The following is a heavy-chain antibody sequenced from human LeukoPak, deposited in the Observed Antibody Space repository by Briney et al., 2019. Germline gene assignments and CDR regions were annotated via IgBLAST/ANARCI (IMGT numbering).Heavy chain of an antibody. Sequence: PGGSLRLSCAASGFTSSSYSMNWVRQAPGKGLEWVSSISSSSSYIYYADSVKGRFTISRDNAKNSLYLQMNSLRAEDTAVYYCAREGLLFDHFITLDYWGQGTLVTVSS. V-gene: IGHV3-21*01. CDR1: GFTSSSYS. CDR3: AREGLLFDHFITLDY. D-gene: IGHD3-22*01. J-gene: IGHJ4*02. CDR2: ISSSSSYI.